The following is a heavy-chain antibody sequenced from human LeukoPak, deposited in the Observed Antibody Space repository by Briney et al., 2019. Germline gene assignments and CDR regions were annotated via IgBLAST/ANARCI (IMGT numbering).Heavy chain of an antibody. CDR1: GFTFSSYA. V-gene: IGHV3-7*01. CDR3: AGILTGYFRAFDY. Sequence: GGSLRLSCAASGFTFSSYAMHWVRQAPGKGLEWVANIKQDGSEKYYVDSVKGRFTISRDNAKNSLYLQMNSLRAEDTAVYYCAGILTGYFRAFDYWGQGTLVTVSS. CDR2: IKQDGSEK. J-gene: IGHJ4*02. D-gene: IGHD3-9*01.